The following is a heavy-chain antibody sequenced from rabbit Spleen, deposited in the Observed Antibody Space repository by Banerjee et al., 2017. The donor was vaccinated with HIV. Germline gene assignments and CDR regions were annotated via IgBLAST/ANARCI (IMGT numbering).Heavy chain of an antibody. CDR3: ARGAAYSGGGYNL. V-gene: IGHV1S45*01. Sequence: QEQLVESGGGLVQPEGSLTLTCTASGFTISSRYWICWVRQAPGKGLEWIGCIYTGSGSTYYASWAKGRFTISKTSSTTVTLQMTSLTAADTATYFCARGAAYSGGGYNLWGPGTLVTVS. CDR2: IYTGSGST. J-gene: IGHJ4*01. D-gene: IGHD8-1*01. CDR1: GFTISSRYW.